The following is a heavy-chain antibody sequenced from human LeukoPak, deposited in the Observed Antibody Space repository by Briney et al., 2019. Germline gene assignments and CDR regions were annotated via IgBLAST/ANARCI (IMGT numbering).Heavy chain of an antibody. CDR1: GFTFSNYA. V-gene: IGHV3-30-3*01. CDR2: ISFDGSNK. Sequence: GGSLRLSCAASGFTFSNYAMHWVRQAPGKGLEWVAFISFDGSNKYYADSVKGRFTISRDNSKNTLYLQMNSLRAEDTAVYYCARAPYYFDYWGQGTLVTVSS. J-gene: IGHJ4*02. CDR3: ARAPYYFDY.